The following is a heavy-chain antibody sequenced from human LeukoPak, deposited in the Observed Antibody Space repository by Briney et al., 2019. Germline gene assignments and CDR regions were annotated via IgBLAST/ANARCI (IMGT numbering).Heavy chain of an antibody. V-gene: IGHV4-34*01. CDR2: INHSGST. Sequence: PSETLSLTCAVYGGSFSGYYWSWIRQPPGKGLEWIGEINHSGSTNYNPSLKSRVTISVDTSKNQFSLKLSSVTAADTAVYYCARGDGVDTAVLINSFDYWGQGTLVTVSS. CDR1: GGSFSGYY. D-gene: IGHD5-18*01. CDR3: ARGDGVDTAVLINSFDY. J-gene: IGHJ4*02.